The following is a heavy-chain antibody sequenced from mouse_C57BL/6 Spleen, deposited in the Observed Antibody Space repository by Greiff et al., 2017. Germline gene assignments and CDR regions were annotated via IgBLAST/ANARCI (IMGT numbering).Heavy chain of an antibody. Sequence: VQLQQSGAELVKPGASVKMSCKASGYTFTSYWITWVKQRPGQGLEWIGDIYPGSGSTNYNEKFKSKATLTVDTSSSTAYMQLSSLTSEDSAVYYCARGGYDYDGGYFDYWGQGTTLTVSS. V-gene: IGHV1-55*01. CDR3: ARGGYDYDGGYFDY. CDR2: IYPGSGST. CDR1: GYTFTSYW. D-gene: IGHD2-4*01. J-gene: IGHJ2*01.